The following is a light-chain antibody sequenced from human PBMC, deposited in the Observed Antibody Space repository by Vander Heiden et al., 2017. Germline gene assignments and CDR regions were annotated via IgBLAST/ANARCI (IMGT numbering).Light chain of an antibody. CDR1: SMDVGGYNY. CDR3: SSYTSSSTPV. V-gene: IGLV2-14*01. CDR2: EVS. J-gene: IGLJ1*01. Sequence: QSALTQPAAVSGSPGQSITISCTGTSMDVGGYNYVSWYQQLSGNAPKLMIYEVSNRTSVVSNRFSGSKSGNTASLTISGRQAEDEADYYCSSYTSSSTPVFGTGTKLTVL.